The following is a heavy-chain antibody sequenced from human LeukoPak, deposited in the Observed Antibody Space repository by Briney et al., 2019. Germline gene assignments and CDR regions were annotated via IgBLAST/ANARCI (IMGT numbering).Heavy chain of an antibody. CDR2: INSDGSST. D-gene: IGHD1-26*01. J-gene: IGHJ3*02. V-gene: IGHV3-74*01. Sequence: GGSLRLSCAASGFTFSSYWMHWVRHAPGKGLVWVSRINSDGSSTSYADSVKGRFTISRDNAKNTLYLQMNSLRAEDTAVYYCARVNWELRDAFDIWGQGTMVTVSS. CDR1: GFTFSSYW. CDR3: ARVNWELRDAFDI.